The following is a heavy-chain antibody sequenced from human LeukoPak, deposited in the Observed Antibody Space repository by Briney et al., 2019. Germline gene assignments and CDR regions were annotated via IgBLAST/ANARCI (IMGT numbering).Heavy chain of an antibody. CDR1: GFTFSSHW. CDR2: IDSDGSTT. V-gene: IGHV3-74*01. CDR3: AREGGYQYYYAMDV. D-gene: IGHD3-16*01. Sequence: GGSLRLSCAASGFTFSSHWMHWVRQVPGEGLVWVSSIDSDGSTTNYADSVKGRCTISRDNAKNTLYLQMSSLRAEDAAVYYCAREGGYQYYYAMDVWGQGTTVTVSS. J-gene: IGHJ6*02.